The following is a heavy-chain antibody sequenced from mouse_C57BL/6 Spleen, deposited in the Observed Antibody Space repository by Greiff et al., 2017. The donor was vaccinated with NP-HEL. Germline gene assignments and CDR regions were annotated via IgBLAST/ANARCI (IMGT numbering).Heavy chain of an antibody. V-gene: IGHV1-22*01. CDR1: GYTFTDYN. CDR2: INPNNGGT. CDR3: ARYYDYDVDWFAY. J-gene: IGHJ3*01. D-gene: IGHD2-4*01. Sequence: EVQLQQSGPELVKPGASVKMSCKASGYTFTDYNIHWVKQSHGKSLEWIGYINPNNGGTSYNQKFKGKATLTVNKSSSTAYMELRSLTSEDSAVYYCARYYDYDVDWFAYWGQGTLVTVSA.